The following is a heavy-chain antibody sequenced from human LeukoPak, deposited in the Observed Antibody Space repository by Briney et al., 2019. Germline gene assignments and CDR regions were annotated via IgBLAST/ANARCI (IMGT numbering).Heavy chain of an antibody. CDR1: SGSISSSSYY. J-gene: IGHJ3*02. CDR3: ARHPLYCSGGSCRAFDI. Sequence: SETLSPTCTVCSGSISSSSYYWGWIRQPPGKVQERIGSNHYSGSTYYNPSLKSRVTISVDTSKNQFSLKLSSVTAADTAVYYCARHPLYCSGGSCRAFDIWGQGTMVTVSS. V-gene: IGHV4-39*01. D-gene: IGHD2-15*01. CDR2: NHYSGST.